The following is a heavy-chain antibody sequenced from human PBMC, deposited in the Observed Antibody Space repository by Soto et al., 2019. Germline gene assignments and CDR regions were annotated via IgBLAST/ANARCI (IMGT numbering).Heavy chain of an antibody. CDR3: ARGGPTSADYYYGMDV. Sequence: ASVKVSCKASGYTFSNDGVKCGRQAPGQVLEGMGWISAYNGNTEYEQNFQGRVTMTTDTSTSTAYMELRSLRSDDTAVYSCARGGPTSADYYYGMDVWGLGTTVTVSS. D-gene: IGHD3-10*01. J-gene: IGHJ6*02. CDR2: ISAYNGNT. CDR1: GYTFSNDG. V-gene: IGHV1-18*01.